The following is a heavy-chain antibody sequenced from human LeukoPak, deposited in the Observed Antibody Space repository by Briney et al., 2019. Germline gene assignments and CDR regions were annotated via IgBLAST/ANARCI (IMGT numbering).Heavy chain of an antibody. CDR3: AGLIDSSGYYFKDDY. D-gene: IGHD3-22*01. V-gene: IGHV4-59*06. J-gene: IGHJ4*02. Sequence: SETLSLTCTVSGGSISSYYWSWIRQPPGKGLEWIGYIYYSGSTYYNPSLKSRVTISVDTSKNPFSLKLSSVTAADTAVYYCAGLIDSSGYYFKDDYWGQGTLVTVSS. CDR2: IYYSGST. CDR1: GGSISSYY.